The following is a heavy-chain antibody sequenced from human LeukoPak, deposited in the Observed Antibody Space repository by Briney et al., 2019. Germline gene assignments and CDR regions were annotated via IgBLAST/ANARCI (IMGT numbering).Heavy chain of an antibody. CDR1: GGSIRSTTYY. CDR2: IYYSGST. D-gene: IGHD3-9*01. V-gene: IGHV4-61*05. CDR3: ARSSYDILTGYSSFDY. Sequence: PSETLSLTCTVSGGSIRSTTYYWGWIRQPPGKGLEWIGYIYYSGSTNYNPSLKSRVTISVDTSKNQFSLKLSSVTAADTAVYYCARSSYDILTGYSSFDYWGQGTLVTVSS. J-gene: IGHJ4*02.